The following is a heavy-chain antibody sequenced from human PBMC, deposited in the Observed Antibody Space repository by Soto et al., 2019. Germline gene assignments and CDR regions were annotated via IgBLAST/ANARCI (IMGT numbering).Heavy chain of an antibody. CDR1: GGTFSSYA. D-gene: IGHD6-13*01. V-gene: IGHV1-69*13. Sequence: ASVKVSCKASGGTFSSYAISWVRQAPGQGLEWMGGIIPIFGTANYAQKFQGRVTITADESTSTAYMELSSLRSEDTAVYYCARDRRIGYSSSLALYYYGMDVWGQGSLVTVSS. CDR2: IIPIFGTA. J-gene: IGHJ6*02. CDR3: ARDRRIGYSSSLALYYYGMDV.